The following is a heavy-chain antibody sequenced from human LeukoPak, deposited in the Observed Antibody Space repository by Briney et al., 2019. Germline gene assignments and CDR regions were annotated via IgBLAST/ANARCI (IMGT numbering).Heavy chain of an antibody. CDR1: GGSISSYY. Sequence: SETLSLTCTVSGGSISSYYWSWIRQPAGKGLEWIGRIYTSGSTNYNPSLKSRVTMSVDTSKNQFSLKLSSVTAAGTAVYYCAAGYSSSWFHAFDIWGQGTMVTVSS. J-gene: IGHJ3*02. CDR3: AAGYSSSWFHAFDI. CDR2: IYTSGST. D-gene: IGHD6-13*01. V-gene: IGHV4-4*07.